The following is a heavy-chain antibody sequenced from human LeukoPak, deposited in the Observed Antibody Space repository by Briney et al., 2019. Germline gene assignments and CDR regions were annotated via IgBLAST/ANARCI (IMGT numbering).Heavy chain of an antibody. CDR2: IYYSGST. CDR3: ARHRGIAAAGANWFDP. V-gene: IGHV4-59*08. Sequence: SETLSLTCTVSGGSISSYYWSWIRQPPGRGLEWIGYIYYSGSTNYNPSLKSRVTISVDTSKNQFSLKLSSVTAADTAVYYCARHRGIAAAGANWFDPWGQGTLVTVSS. D-gene: IGHD6-13*01. CDR1: GGSISSYY. J-gene: IGHJ5*02.